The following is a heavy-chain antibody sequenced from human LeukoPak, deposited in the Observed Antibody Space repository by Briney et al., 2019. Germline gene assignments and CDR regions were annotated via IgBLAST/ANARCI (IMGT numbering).Heavy chain of an antibody. V-gene: IGHV3-48*03. Sequence: GGXXRLSCAASGFTFSSYEMNWVRQAPGKGLEWVSYISSSGSTIYYADSVKGGFTISRDKDKNSLYMQMNRLRDRDTAVYYCARVGLIQLWLREGYYFDYWGQGTLVTVSS. CDR3: ARVGLIQLWLREGYYFDY. CDR1: GFTFSSYE. D-gene: IGHD5-18*01. CDR2: ISSSGSTI. J-gene: IGHJ4*02.